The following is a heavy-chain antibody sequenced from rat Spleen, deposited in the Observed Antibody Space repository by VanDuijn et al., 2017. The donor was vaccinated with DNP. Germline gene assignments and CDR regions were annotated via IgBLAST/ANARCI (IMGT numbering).Heavy chain of an antibody. Sequence: EVQLQESGPGLVKPSQSLSLTCSVTGYSITSSYRWNWIRKFPGNKMEWIGHISYSATTTYNPSLKSRISITRDTSKNQFFLHLNSVTTEDAATYYCAREQHYQFDYWGQGVMVTVSS. CDR1: GYSITSSY. CDR2: ISYSATT. CDR3: AREQHYQFDY. V-gene: IGHV3-1*01. D-gene: IGHD1-10*01. J-gene: IGHJ2*01.